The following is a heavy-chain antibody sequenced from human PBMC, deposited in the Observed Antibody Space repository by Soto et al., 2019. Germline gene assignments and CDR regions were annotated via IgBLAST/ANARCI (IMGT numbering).Heavy chain of an antibody. J-gene: IGHJ4*02. V-gene: IGHV3-30-3*01. CDR1: GYTLTELS. Sequence: SCKVSGYTLTELSMHWVREAPGKGLEWVAVISYDGSNKYYADSVKGRFTISRDNSKNTLYLQMNSLRAEDTAVYYCARDLGAPVAGTGYWGQGTLVTVSS. CDR2: ISYDGSNK. CDR3: ARDLGAPVAGTGY. D-gene: IGHD6-19*01.